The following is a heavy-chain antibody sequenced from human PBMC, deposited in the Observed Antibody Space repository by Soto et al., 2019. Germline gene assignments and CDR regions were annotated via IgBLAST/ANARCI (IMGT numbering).Heavy chain of an antibody. Sequence: QVHLVESGGGVVQPGRSLRLSCAASGFTFSVYGMHWVRQFPGKGLEWMAVISSDGSSEHYADSVKGRFTISRDNSRNTLYLQMNNLRLEDSAIYYCAKTITTYSGISRGRGGLLENWGQGTLVSVSS. V-gene: IGHV3-30*18. CDR1: GFTFSVYG. J-gene: IGHJ4*02. CDR3: AKTITTYSGISRGRGGLLEN. D-gene: IGHD3-22*01. CDR2: ISSDGSSE.